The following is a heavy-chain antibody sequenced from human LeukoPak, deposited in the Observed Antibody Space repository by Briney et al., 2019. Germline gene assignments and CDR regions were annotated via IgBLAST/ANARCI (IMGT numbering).Heavy chain of an antibody. CDR2: IRYDGSNK. J-gene: IGHJ4*02. Sequence: GGSLRLSCAASGFTFSSYGMHWVRQAPGKGLEWVAFIRYDGSNKYYADSVKGRFTISRDNSKNTLYLQMNSLRAEDTAVYYCAKGDGYNQHTFDYWCQGTLVTVSS. CDR1: GFTFSSYG. D-gene: IGHD5-24*01. CDR3: AKGDGYNQHTFDY. V-gene: IGHV3-30*02.